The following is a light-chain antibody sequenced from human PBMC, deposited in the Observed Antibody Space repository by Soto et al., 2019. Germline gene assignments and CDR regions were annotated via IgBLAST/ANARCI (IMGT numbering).Light chain of an antibody. CDR3: QQYNNWPHI. V-gene: IGKV3-15*01. CDR1: QSVTSN. CDR2: GAS. Sequence: EIVMTQSPATLSVSPGERATLSCRASQSVTSNLAWYQQKPGQPPRLRIYGASTKATGLPVRFSGSGSGTEFTLTISSLQSEDFAVYYCQQYNNWPHIFGQGTRLEIK. J-gene: IGKJ5*01.